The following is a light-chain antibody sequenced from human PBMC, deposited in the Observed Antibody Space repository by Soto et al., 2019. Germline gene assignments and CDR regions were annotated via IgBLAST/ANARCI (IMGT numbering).Light chain of an antibody. J-gene: IGKJ2*01. V-gene: IGKV3D-15*01. CDR2: GAS. CDR3: QQYNNWPPYT. Sequence: EIVLTQSPASLSVSPGERATLSCRASQRISSNLAWYQQKPGQAPRLLIYGASTRATGIPARFSGSGSETEFTLTLSSLQSEDFAVYYCQQYNNWPPYTLGQGTKVDIK. CDR1: QRISSN.